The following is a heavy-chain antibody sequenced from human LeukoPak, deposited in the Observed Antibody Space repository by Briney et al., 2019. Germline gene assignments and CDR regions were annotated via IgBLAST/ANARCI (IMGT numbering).Heavy chain of an antibody. D-gene: IGHD3-3*01. CDR3: ARDISPYYDFWSGYFFDY. V-gene: IGHV4-39*07. Sequence: PSETLSLTCTVSGGSISSSSYYWGWIRQPPGKGLEWIGSIYHSGSTYYNPSLKSRVTISVDTSKNQFSLKLSSVTAADTAVYYCARDISPYYDFWSGYFFDYWGQGTLVTVSS. CDR1: GGSISSSSYY. CDR2: IYHSGST. J-gene: IGHJ4*02.